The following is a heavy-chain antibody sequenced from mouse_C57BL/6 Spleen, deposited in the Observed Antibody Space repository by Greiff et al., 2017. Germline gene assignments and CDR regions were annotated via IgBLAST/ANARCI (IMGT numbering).Heavy chain of an antibody. V-gene: IGHV1-64*01. D-gene: IGHD4-1*01. CDR1: GYTFTSYW. J-gene: IGHJ4*01. CDR3: ARKDTIANWDFYAMDY. Sequence: QVQLQQPGAELVKPGASVKLSCKASGYTFTSYWMHWVKQRPGQGLEWIGMIHPNSGSTNYNEKFKSKATLTVDKSSSTAYMQLSSLTSEDSAVYYCARKDTIANWDFYAMDYWGQGTSVTVSS. CDR2: IHPNSGST.